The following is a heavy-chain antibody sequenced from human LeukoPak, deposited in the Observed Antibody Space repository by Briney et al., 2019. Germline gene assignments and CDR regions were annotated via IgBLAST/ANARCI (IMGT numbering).Heavy chain of an antibody. Sequence: GESLKISCKTSGYSFSNYWIGWVRQVPGRGLEWMAIIYPGDSDTKYSPSFQGRVTISADRSISTAYLQWSSLKASDVAMYYCVRRGGNEFDYWGQGTLVTVSS. CDR3: VRRGGNEFDY. D-gene: IGHD6-25*01. J-gene: IGHJ4*02. CDR1: GYSFSNYW. CDR2: IYPGDSDT. V-gene: IGHV5-51*01.